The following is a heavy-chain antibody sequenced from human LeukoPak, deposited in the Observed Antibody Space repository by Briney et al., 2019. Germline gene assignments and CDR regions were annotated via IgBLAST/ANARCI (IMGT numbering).Heavy chain of an antibody. J-gene: IGHJ4*02. CDR3: HYYDSSGYDFEDY. CDR1: GFTFSDYY. V-gene: IGHV3-11*04. D-gene: IGHD3-22*01. Sequence: NAGGSLRLSCAASGFTFSDYYMSWIRQAPGKGLEWVSYISSSSSTIYYADSVKGRFTISRDNAKNSLYLQMNSLRDKDTAVYYCHYYDSSGYDFEDYWGQGTLVTVSS. CDR2: ISSSSSTI.